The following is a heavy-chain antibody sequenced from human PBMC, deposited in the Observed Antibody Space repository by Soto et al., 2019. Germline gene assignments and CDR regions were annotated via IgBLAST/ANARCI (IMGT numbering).Heavy chain of an antibody. CDR1: GYIFTTYS. CDR2: VDPRDGST. CDR3: ARVRSSGRECAY. D-gene: IGHD3-10*01. J-gene: IGHJ4*02. Sequence: QVQLVQSGAEMKRPGASVILSCKASGYIFTTYSIHWVRQTAGQGLEWMAKVDPRDGSTGYAQKFWGRVSMAWDTSTGTVSMEVSSLTSDDTATYYCARVRSSGRECAYWGQGTQVPVSS. V-gene: IGHV1-46*01.